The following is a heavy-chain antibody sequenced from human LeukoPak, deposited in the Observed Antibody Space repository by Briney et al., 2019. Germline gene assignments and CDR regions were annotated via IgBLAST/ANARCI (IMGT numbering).Heavy chain of an antibody. CDR1: GGSISSSSYY. J-gene: IGHJ4*02. CDR2: IYYSGST. CDR3: ARRGEPRRRGIVVVPAADFDY. V-gene: IGHV4-39*01. Sequence: PSETLSPTCTVSGGSISSSSYYWGWIRQPPGKGLEWIGSIYYSGSTYYNPSLKSRVTISVDTSKNQFSLKLSSVTAADTAVYYCARRGEPRRRGIVVVPAADFDYWGQGTLVTVSS. D-gene: IGHD2-2*01.